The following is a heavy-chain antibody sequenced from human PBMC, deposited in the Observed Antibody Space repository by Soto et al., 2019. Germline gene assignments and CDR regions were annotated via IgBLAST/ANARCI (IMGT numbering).Heavy chain of an antibody. CDR1: GFTFSSYA. D-gene: IGHD3-10*01. Sequence: PGCSLKLSCSASGFTFSSYALHWVRKAPGKGLEYVSAISSNGGNTYYADSVKGRFTISRDNSKNTPYLQMSSLRAEDTAVYYCLKDLRPWTMVRDTWGQGTLVTVSS. J-gene: IGHJ4*02. CDR2: ISSNGGNT. V-gene: IGHV3-64D*06. CDR3: LKDLRPWTMVRDT.